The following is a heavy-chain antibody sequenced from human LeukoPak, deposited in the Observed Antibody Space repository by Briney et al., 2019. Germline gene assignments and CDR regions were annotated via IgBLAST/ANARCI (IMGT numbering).Heavy chain of an antibody. CDR2: IYYSGST. D-gene: IGHD2-15*01. J-gene: IGHJ4*02. Sequence: LRLSCAASGFTFSSYAMSWIRQPPGKGLEWIGYIYYSGSTYYNPSLKSRVTISVDTSKNQFSLKLSSVTAADTAVYYCARVSRGVVVAATIDYWGQGTLVTVSS. CDR1: GFTFSSYA. V-gene: IGHV4-30-4*08. CDR3: ARVSRGVVVAATIDY.